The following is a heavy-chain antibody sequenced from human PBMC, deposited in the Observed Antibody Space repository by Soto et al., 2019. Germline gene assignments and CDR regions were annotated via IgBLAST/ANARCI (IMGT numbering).Heavy chain of an antibody. CDR2: IYYSGST. V-gene: IGHV4-39*01. Sequence: PSETLSLPGTVSGGSISSSSYYWGWIRQPPGKGLEWIGSIYYSGSTYYNPSLKSRVTISVDTSKNQFSLKLSSVTAADTAVYYCARRKDSSGYYYWFDPWGQGTLVTVSS. CDR1: GGSISSSSYY. D-gene: IGHD3-22*01. CDR3: ARRKDSSGYYYWFDP. J-gene: IGHJ5*02.